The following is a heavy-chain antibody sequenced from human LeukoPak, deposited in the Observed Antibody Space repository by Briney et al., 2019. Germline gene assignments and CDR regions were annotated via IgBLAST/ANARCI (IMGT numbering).Heavy chain of an antibody. CDR3: AKGGHHFNPFYS. V-gene: IGHV3-23*03. CDR1: GFTFSTSP. D-gene: IGHD4-11*01. Sequence: GGSLRLSCAVSGFTFSTSPMAWVRQAPGKGLEWVSSIHAGGSDPFCADSVQGRCTISRDNSKNTLFLQLNSLRAEDTAIYFCAKGGHHFNPFYSCGQGTLVTVSS. J-gene: IGHJ4*02. CDR2: IHAGGSDP.